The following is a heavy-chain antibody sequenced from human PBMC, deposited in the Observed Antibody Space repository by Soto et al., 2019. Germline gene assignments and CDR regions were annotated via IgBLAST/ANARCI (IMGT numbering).Heavy chain of an antibody. Sequence: GASVKVSCKASGYTFTSYGISWVRQAPGQGLEWMGWISAYNGNTNYAQKLQGRVTMTTDTSTSTAYMELRSLRSDDTAVYYCARDGPSDYYDSSRGIDYWGQGTLVTVSS. CDR3: ARDGPSDYYDSSRGIDY. J-gene: IGHJ4*02. CDR2: ISAYNGNT. D-gene: IGHD3-22*01. V-gene: IGHV1-18*01. CDR1: GYTFTSYG.